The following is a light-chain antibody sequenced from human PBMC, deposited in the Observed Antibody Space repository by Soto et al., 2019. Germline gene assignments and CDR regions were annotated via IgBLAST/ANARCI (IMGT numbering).Light chain of an antibody. CDR3: SSYTSSNAHV. CDR1: RSDVGGYNY. CDR2: EVS. J-gene: IGLJ3*02. V-gene: IGLV2-14*01. Sequence: QSALTQPASVSGSPGQSITISCTGTRSDVGGYNYVSWYQQHPGKAPKLMIYEVSNRPSGVSNRFSGSKSGNTASLTISGLQAEDEADYYCSSYTSSNAHVFGGGTKVTVL.